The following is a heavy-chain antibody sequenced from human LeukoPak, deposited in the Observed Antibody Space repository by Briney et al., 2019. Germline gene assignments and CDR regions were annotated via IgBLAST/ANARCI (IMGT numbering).Heavy chain of an antibody. CDR1: GGSFGDYY. J-gene: IGHJ4*02. CDR2: INHSGNT. Sequence: SETLSLTCAVYGGSFGDYYWSWIRQPPGKGLEWIGEINHSGNTNYSPSLRGRVTISIDTSKNQFSLRLSSVAAADTAVYYCARYCSSTSCYTNYFDYWGQGTLVTVSS. CDR3: ARYCSSTSCYTNYFDY. D-gene: IGHD2-2*02. V-gene: IGHV4-34*01.